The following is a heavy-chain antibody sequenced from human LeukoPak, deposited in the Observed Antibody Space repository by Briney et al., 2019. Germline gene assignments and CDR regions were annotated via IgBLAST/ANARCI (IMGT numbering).Heavy chain of an antibody. CDR1: GYRFTSYW. CDR3: ARRLHGDSSSNFDY. D-gene: IGHD2-21*01. V-gene: IGHV5-51*01. CDR2: IYPGDSDT. J-gene: IGHJ4*02. Sequence: GESLKISCKGSGYRFTSYWIGWVRQMPGKGLAWMGIIYPGDSDTRYSPSFQGRVTISVDKSITTAYLQWSSLKASDTAMYYCARRLHGDSSSNFDYWGQGTLVTVSS.